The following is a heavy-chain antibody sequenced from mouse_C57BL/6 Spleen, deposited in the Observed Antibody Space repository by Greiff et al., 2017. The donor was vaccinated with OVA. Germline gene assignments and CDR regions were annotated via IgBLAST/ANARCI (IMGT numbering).Heavy chain of an antibody. CDR1: GFTFSDYG. Sequence: EVQRVESGGGLVKPGGSLKLSCAASGFTFSDYGMHWVRQAPEKGLEWVAYISSGSSTIYSADTVKGRFTISRDNAKNTLFLQMTSLRSEDTAMYYCARRRGGSSYGAMDYWGQGTSVTVSS. CDR3: ARRRGGSSYGAMDY. D-gene: IGHD1-1*01. J-gene: IGHJ4*01. V-gene: IGHV5-17*01. CDR2: ISSGSSTI.